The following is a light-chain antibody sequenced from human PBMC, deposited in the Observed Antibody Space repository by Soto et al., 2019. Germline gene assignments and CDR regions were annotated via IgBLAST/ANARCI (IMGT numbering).Light chain of an antibody. CDR3: QQYYNWPLT. J-gene: IGKJ4*01. CDR1: QSISSS. Sequence: EIVMTQSPATLSVSPGERATLSCRASQSISSSLAWYQQRPGQAPRLLIYGASPRATGLPARFSGSGSGTQFTLTISSLQSEDFAVYHCQQYYNWPLTFGGGTKVEIK. V-gene: IGKV3-15*01. CDR2: GAS.